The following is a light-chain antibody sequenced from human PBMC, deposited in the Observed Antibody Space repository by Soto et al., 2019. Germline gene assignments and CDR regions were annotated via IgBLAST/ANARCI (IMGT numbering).Light chain of an antibody. CDR3: QQSYSALYT. Sequence: DIQRTQSPASVSAAVGDRVTLTCRASQIISSYLNWYQQKPGKAPKLLIYAASSLQSGVPSRFSGSGSGTDFTLTISRLQPEDFATYYCQQSYSALYTFGQGTKVEIK. V-gene: IGKV1-39*01. CDR1: QIISSY. CDR2: AAS. J-gene: IGKJ2*01.